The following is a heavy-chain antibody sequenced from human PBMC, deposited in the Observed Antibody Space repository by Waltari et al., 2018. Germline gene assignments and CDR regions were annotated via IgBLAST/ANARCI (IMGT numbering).Heavy chain of an antibody. V-gene: IGHV3-30*18. CDR3: AKELYPGYALRLFDY. CDR1: GFRFGNCG. Sequence: QVQLVESGGGVVQPGRSLRLSCTDSGFRFGNCGRPWVRQAPGKGRELVAIISFDGNEKHYADSVKGRLTVSRDNSKNTLFLQLNSLRAEDTAVYYCAKELYPGYALRLFDYWGQGTLVTVSS. D-gene: IGHD5-12*01. J-gene: IGHJ4*02. CDR2: ISFDGNEK.